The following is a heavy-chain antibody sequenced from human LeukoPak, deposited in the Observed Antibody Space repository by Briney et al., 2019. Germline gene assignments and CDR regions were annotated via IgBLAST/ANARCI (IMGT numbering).Heavy chain of an antibody. J-gene: IGHJ3*02. CDR2: TYYRSKWYN. Sequence: SQTLSLTCAISGDSVSSNSAAWNWIRQSPSRGLEWLGRTYYRSKWYNDYAVSVKSRITINPDTSKNQFSLQLNSVTPEDTAVYYCARDEVYDYYDSSGYYFGAFDIWGQGTMVTVSS. V-gene: IGHV6-1*01. CDR1: GDSVSSNSAA. D-gene: IGHD3-22*01. CDR3: ARDEVYDYYDSSGYYFGAFDI.